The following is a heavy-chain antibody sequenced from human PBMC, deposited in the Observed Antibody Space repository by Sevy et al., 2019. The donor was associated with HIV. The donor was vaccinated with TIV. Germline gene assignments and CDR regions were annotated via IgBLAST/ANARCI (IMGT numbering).Heavy chain of an antibody. Sequence: GGCLRLSCAASGFTLSSYAMSWVRQAPGKGLEWISSISIRGADKYYADSVKDRFTISRDNSQNRLYLQMNSLRAEDSALSYCAKAVVETEDKNEFDPWGQGTLVTVSS. J-gene: IGHJ5*02. V-gene: IGHV3-23*01. CDR2: ISIRGADK. CDR3: AKAVVETEDKNEFDP. CDR1: GFTLSSYA. D-gene: IGHD2-21*01.